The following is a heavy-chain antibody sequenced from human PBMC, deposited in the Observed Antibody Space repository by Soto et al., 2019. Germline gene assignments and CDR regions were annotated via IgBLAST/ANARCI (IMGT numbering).Heavy chain of an antibody. J-gene: IGHJ5*02. CDR3: VRDSLMRTS. CDR2: ISSGSSYI. CDR1: GFTFTRYS. Sequence: RLSCAASGFTFTRYSMNWVRQAPGKGLEWVSSISSGSSYIYYAESLKGRFTISRDDARNSLYLQMNNLRADDTAVYYCVRDSLMRTSWGKGTLVTVSS. V-gene: IGHV3-21*01. D-gene: IGHD2-8*01.